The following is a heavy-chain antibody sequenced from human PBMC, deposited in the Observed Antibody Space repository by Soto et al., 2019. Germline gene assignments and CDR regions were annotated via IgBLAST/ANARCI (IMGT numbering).Heavy chain of an antibody. CDR1: GYAFTGYY. CDR3: AKSLGIHYYDSSGYYRPLDY. V-gene: IGHV1-2*02. Sequence: ASVKVSCKASGYAFTGYYMHWVRQAPGQGLEWMGWINPNSGGTNYAQKFQGRVTMTRDTSISTAYMELSRLRSDDTAVYYCAKSLGIHYYDSSGYYRPLDYWGQGTLVTVYS. CDR2: INPNSGGT. J-gene: IGHJ4*02. D-gene: IGHD3-22*01.